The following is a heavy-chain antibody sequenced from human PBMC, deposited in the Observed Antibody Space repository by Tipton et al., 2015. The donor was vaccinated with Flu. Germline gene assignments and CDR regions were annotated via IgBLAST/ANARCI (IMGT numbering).Heavy chain of an antibody. Sequence: TLSLTCTVSGGAITGHSWNWIRQPAGKSLEWIGRVSTTKRTDYNPSLKSQFTMSVDMSTNQFSLTLISVSAADTAVYYCVRVDYDNSWTLFDFWGRGILVTVSS. D-gene: IGHD3-22*01. CDR2: VSTTKRT. CDR1: GGAITGHS. V-gene: IGHV4-4*07. J-gene: IGHJ4*02. CDR3: VRVDYDNSWTLFDF.